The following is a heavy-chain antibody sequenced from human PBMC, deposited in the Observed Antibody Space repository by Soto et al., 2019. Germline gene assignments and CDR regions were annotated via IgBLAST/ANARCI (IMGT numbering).Heavy chain of an antibody. CDR3: AKRSDSSGYYPPDY. CDR1: GFTFSNYG. D-gene: IGHD3-22*01. J-gene: IGHJ4*02. V-gene: IGHV3-30*18. Sequence: GGSLRLSCAASGFTFSNYGMHWVRQAPGKGLEWVALISYDGRTKFYVDSVKGRFTISRDNSKNTLYLQMDSLRTEDTAVYYCAKRSDSSGYYPPDYWGQGTLVTVSS. CDR2: ISYDGRTK.